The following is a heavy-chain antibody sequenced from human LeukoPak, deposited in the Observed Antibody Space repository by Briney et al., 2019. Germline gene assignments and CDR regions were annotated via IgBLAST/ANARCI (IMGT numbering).Heavy chain of an antibody. J-gene: IGHJ4*02. CDR1: GYAFTTYG. Sequence: ASVKVSCKASGYAFTTYGITWVRQAPGQGLEWMGWISAYNASTNYAQKFQGRVTMTTDTSTSTAYMELRSLRSDDTAVYSCARDYCSGSSCYSDYWGQGTLVTVSS. D-gene: IGHD2-2*01. CDR3: ARDYCSGSSCYSDY. CDR2: ISAYNAST. V-gene: IGHV1-18*01.